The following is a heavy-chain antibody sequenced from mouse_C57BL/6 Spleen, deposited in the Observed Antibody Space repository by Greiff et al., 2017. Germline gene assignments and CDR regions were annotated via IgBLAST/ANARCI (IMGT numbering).Heavy chain of an antibody. CDR3: ARRTIYYDYDGFAY. D-gene: IGHD2-4*01. J-gene: IGHJ3*01. Sequence: VQLQQPGAELVRPGTSVKLSCKASGYTFTSYWMHWVKQRPGQGLEWIGVIDPSDSYTNYNQKFKGKATLTVDTSSSTAYMQLSSLTSEDSAVYYCARRTIYYDYDGFAYWGQGTLVTVSA. V-gene: IGHV1-59*01. CDR1: GYTFTSYW. CDR2: IDPSDSYT.